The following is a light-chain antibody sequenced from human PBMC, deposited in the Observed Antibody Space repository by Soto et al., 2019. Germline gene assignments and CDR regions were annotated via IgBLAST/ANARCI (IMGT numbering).Light chain of an antibody. Sequence: QSALTQPASVSGSPGQSITISCTGTSSDLGTSKLVSWYQQHPGKAPRLMIYDGSQRPSGVSNRFSGFKSGNTASLTISGLQAEDEADYYCCSYAGSRPYYFFATGTKLTVL. CDR2: DGS. CDR1: SSDLGTSKL. CDR3: CSYAGSRPYYF. V-gene: IGLV2-23*01. J-gene: IGLJ1*01.